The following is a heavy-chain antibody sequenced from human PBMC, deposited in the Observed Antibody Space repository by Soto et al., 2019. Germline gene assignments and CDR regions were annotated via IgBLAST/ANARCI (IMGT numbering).Heavy chain of an antibody. D-gene: IGHD7-27*01. Sequence: QVQLQESGPGLVKPSQTLSLTCTVSAGSIRSGDYYWTWIRQPPGKGLEWIGYIDHSGSAYYNPSLKSRATISIDTSNNPFSLKMTSVTAADTAVYYCAGELGTFYFDPWGQGTLVTVSS. J-gene: IGHJ4*02. CDR3: AGELGTFYFDP. CDR2: IDHSGSA. CDR1: AGSIRSGDYY. V-gene: IGHV4-30-4*01.